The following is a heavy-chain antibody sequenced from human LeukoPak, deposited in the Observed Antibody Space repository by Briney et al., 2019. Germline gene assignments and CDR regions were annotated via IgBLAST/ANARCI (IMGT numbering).Heavy chain of an antibody. V-gene: IGHV4-39*07. CDR2: INHSGST. CDR1: GGSISTSNYY. CDR3: ARAGMVRRGYCSGGSCPRPSYFDY. J-gene: IGHJ4*02. Sequence: PSETLSLTCTVSGGSISTSNYYWGWIRQPPGKGLEWIGEINHSGSTNYNPSLKSRVTISVDTSKNQFSLKLSSVTAADTAVYYCARAGMVRRGYCSGGSCPRPSYFDYWGQGTLVTVSS. D-gene: IGHD2-15*01.